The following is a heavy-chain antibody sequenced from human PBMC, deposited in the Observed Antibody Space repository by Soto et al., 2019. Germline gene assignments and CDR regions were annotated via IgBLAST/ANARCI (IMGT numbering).Heavy chain of an antibody. CDR1: GFSLTTSEEG. V-gene: IGHV2-5*01. CDR2: VYWNDDK. Sequence: QISLKESGPTLLKPTQTLTLTCSFSGFSLTTSEEGVGWIRQPPGKALEWLALVYWNDDKRYRPSLKSRLTITKDASKNQVILIMANMDPLDTGTYYCAHQGDSSTSLTPDCDYWGQGTLFTVSS. J-gene: IGHJ4*02. D-gene: IGHD2-2*01. CDR3: AHQGDSSTSLTPDCDY.